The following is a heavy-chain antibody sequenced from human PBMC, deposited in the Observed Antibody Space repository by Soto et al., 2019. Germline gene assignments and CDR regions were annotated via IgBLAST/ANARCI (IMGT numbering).Heavy chain of an antibody. CDR3: AREVGSDYYDSSGYYLRPWAFDI. J-gene: IGHJ3*02. D-gene: IGHD3-22*01. CDR2: IIPIFGTA. V-gene: IGHV1-69*13. CDR1: GGTFSSYA. Sequence: SVKVSCKASGGTFSSYAISWVRQAPGQGLEWMGGIIPIFGTANYAQKFQGRVTITADESTSTAYMELSSLRSEDTAVYYCAREVGSDYYDSSGYYLRPWAFDIWGQGTMVTVSS.